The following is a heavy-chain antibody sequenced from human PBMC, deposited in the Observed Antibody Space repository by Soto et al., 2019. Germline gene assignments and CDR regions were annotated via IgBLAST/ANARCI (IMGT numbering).Heavy chain of an antibody. J-gene: IGHJ4*02. V-gene: IGHV3-30*03. D-gene: IGHD2-2*02. CDR3: AIHPDY. Sequence: QVQLVESGGGVVQPGRSLRLSCAASGFTFSSYGMHWVRQAPGKGLEWVAVISYDGSNKYYADSVKGRFTISRDNSKNTLYLQMNSLRAEDTAVYYCAIHPDYWGQGTLVTVSS. CDR1: GFTFSSYG. CDR2: ISYDGSNK.